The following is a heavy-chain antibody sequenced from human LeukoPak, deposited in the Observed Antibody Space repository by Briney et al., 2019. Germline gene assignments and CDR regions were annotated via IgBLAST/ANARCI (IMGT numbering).Heavy chain of an antibody. Sequence: GGSLRLSCAASGFTFSSYWMHWVRQAPGKGLVWVSRINSDGSTISYADSVKGRFTISRDNAKNTLYLQMNSLRAEDTAVYYCARDHSSWELPSDYWGQGTPVTVSS. D-gene: IGHD6-13*01. CDR2: INSDGSTI. CDR1: GFTFSSYW. V-gene: IGHV3-74*01. J-gene: IGHJ4*02. CDR3: ARDHSSWELPSDY.